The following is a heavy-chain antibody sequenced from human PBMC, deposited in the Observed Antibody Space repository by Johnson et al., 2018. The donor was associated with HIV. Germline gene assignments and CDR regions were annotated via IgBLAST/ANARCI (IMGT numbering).Heavy chain of an antibody. CDR2: ISYDGSNK. CDR3: AKDLPPMILVGGDAFDI. V-gene: IGHV3-30*18. Sequence: QVQLVESGGGVVQPGRSLRLSCAASGFTFSSYGMHWVRQAPGKGLEWVAVISYDGSNKYYADSMKGRFTISRDNSKNTLYLQMNSLRAEDTAVYYCAKDLPPMILVGGDAFDIWGQVTMVTVSS. J-gene: IGHJ3*02. CDR1: GFTFSSYG. D-gene: IGHD3-22*01.